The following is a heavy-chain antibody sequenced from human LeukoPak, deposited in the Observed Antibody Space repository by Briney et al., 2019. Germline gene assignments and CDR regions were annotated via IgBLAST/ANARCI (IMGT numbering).Heavy chain of an antibody. V-gene: IGHV4-39*01. Sequence: SETLSLTCTVSGGSITNNNYYWAWLRHPPGQGLEWIGTIYYSGSTHDNPSLKSRVTISVDTSKTPFSLKLSSVTAADTAVYFCARHTSDGGFAFFFWGRGRSVTVSS. CDR1: GGSITNNNYY. D-gene: IGHD4-23*01. J-gene: IGHJ3*01. CDR3: ARHTSDGGFAFFF. CDR2: IYYSGST.